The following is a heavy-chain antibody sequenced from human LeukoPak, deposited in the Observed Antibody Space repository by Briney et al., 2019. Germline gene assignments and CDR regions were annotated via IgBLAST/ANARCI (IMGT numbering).Heavy chain of an antibody. CDR2: ISSSSTYI. Sequence: GGSLRLSCAVSGFSFSSYSMNWVRQAPGKGLEWVSSISSSSTYIYYADSVKGRFTISRDNAKNSLYLQMNSLRAEDTAEYYCAREGKDGDYFFDYWGQGTLVTVSS. J-gene: IGHJ4*02. CDR1: GFSFSSYS. CDR3: AREGKDGDYFFDY. V-gene: IGHV3-21*01. D-gene: IGHD4-17*01.